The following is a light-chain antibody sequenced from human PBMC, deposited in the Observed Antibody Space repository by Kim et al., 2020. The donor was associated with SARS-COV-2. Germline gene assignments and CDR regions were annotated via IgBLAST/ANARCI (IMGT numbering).Light chain of an antibody. CDR1: QSVSSN. V-gene: IGKV3-15*01. Sequence: SVSPGKWATLSCRARQSVSSNLAWYQQKPGQAPRLLIYGASTRATGIPARFSGSGSGTEFTLTISSLQSEDFAVYYCQQYNNWPQTFGQGTKLEI. J-gene: IGKJ2*01. CDR2: GAS. CDR3: QQYNNWPQT.